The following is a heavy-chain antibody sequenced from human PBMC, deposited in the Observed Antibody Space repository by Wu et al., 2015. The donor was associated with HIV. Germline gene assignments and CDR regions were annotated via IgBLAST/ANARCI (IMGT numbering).Heavy chain of an antibody. CDR3: AREGDRYCSSTSCYPY. CDR2: INPNSGGT. Sequence: QVQLVQSGAEVEKPGASVKVSCKASGYTFTGYYMHWLRQAPGQGPEWMGWINPNSGGTNYAQKFQGRVTMTRDTSISTAYMELSRLRSDDTAVYYCAREGDRYCSSTSCYPYWGQGTLVTVSS. D-gene: IGHD2-2*01. J-gene: IGHJ4*02. V-gene: IGHV1-2*02. CDR1: GYTFTGYY.